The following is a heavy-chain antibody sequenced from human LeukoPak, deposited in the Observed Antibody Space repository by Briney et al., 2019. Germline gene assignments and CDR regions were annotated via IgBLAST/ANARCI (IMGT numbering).Heavy chain of an antibody. Sequence: SVKVSCKASGVTFSSYAISWVRQAPGQGHEWMGGILPIFGTANYAQKFQCRVTTTTDESTSTDYMELRSVTSEDTAVYYCARAEVVGAAYLFDYWGQGTLVTVSS. CDR3: ARAEVVGAAYLFDY. J-gene: IGHJ4*02. D-gene: IGHD1-26*01. CDR1: GVTFSSYA. V-gene: IGHV1-69*05. CDR2: ILPIFGTA.